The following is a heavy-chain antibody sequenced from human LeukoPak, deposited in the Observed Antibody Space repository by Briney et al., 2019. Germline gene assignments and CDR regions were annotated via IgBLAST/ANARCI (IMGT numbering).Heavy chain of an antibody. V-gene: IGHV3-30*18. CDR3: AKDLPDY. J-gene: IGHJ4*02. CDR2: ISYDGSNK. CDR1: GFTFSSYG. Sequence: GGSLRLSCAASGFTFSSYGMHWVRQAPGKGVEGVAVISYDGSNKYYADSVKGRFTISKDNSKNTLYLQMNSLRAEDTAVYYCAKDLPDYWGQGTLVTVSS.